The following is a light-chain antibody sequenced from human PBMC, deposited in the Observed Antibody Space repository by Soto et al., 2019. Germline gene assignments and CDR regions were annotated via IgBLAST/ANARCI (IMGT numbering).Light chain of an antibody. CDR3: QQYGSSPLIT. CDR1: QRLSASD. CDR2: GVS. Sequence: EIVLTQSPGTLSLSPGQRATLSCRASQRLSASDIAWYQQKPGQAPKFLIYGVSSRGTGIPDRFSGSGSGTDFTLTISRLEPEDFAVYHCQQYGSSPLITFGQGTRLEIK. J-gene: IGKJ5*01. V-gene: IGKV3-20*01.